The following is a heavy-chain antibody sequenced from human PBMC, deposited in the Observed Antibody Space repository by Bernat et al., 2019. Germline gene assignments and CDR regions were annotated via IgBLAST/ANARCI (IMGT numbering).Heavy chain of an antibody. CDR2: IIPIFGTA. CDR3: ARGGLGHCSSTSCSTRDAFDI. V-gene: IGHV1-69*06. J-gene: IGHJ3*02. CDR1: GGTFSSYA. D-gene: IGHD2-2*01. Sequence: QVQLVQSGAEVKKPGSSVKVSYKASGGTFSSYAISWVRQAPGQGLEWMGGIIPIFGTANYAQKFQGRVTITADKSTSTAYMELSSLRSEDTAVYYCARGGLGHCSSTSCSTRDAFDIWGQGTMVTVSS.